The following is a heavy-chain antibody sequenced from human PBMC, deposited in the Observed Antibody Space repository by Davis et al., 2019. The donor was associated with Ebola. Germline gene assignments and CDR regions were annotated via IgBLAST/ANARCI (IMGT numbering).Heavy chain of an antibody. CDR1: GFTFSSYT. Sequence: GESLKISCAASGFTFSSYTMHWVRQAPGKGLEWVSGISWNSATIVYANSVKGRFTISRDNAKNSLFLQMNSLRAEDTAVYWCVKDMRGPWAASLDHWGQGALVTVSS. V-gene: IGHV3-9*01. CDR3: VKDMRGPWAASLDH. J-gene: IGHJ4*02. D-gene: IGHD5-18*01. CDR2: ISWNSATI.